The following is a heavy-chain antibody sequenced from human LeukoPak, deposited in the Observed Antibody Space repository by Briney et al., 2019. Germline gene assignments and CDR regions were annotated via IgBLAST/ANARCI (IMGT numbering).Heavy chain of an antibody. V-gene: IGHV3-23*01. J-gene: IGHJ4*02. Sequence: PGGSLRLSCAASGFTLTSHAMSWVRQAPGKGLEWVSAISGSGGSTDYVGSVKGRFTISRDNSKNTLYLQMNSLRADDTAVYYCAKQMSTVTFTPFDYWGQGTLVTVSS. CDR1: GFTLTSHA. D-gene: IGHD3-16*01. CDR3: AKQMSTVTFTPFDY. CDR2: ISGSGGST.